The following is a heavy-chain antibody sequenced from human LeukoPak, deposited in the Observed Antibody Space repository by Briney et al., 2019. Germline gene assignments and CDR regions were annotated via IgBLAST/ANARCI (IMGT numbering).Heavy chain of an antibody. CDR1: GGSVSSSSYY. Sequence: SETLSLTCTVSGGSVSSSSYYWSWIRQPPGNGLEWIGYIYYSGSTNYNPSLKSRVTISVDTSKNQFSLKLSSVTAADTAVYYCARVSGRSTFDYWGQGTLVTVSS. J-gene: IGHJ4*02. CDR2: IYYSGST. V-gene: IGHV4-61*01. D-gene: IGHD3-10*01. CDR3: ARVSGRSTFDY.